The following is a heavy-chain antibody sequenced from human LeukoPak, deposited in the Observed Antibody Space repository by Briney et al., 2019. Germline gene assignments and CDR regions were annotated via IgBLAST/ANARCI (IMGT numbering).Heavy chain of an antibody. D-gene: IGHD6-19*01. Sequence: ASVKVSCKASGYTFTRYTIGWVRQAPGQGLESMGWISSYNGNTNYAQHLQGRVTMTTDTSTSTAYMELRSLRSDDAAVYYCARVEVAVRNFDYWGQGTLVTVSS. CDR1: GYTFTRYT. CDR2: ISSYNGNT. V-gene: IGHV1-18*01. CDR3: ARVEVAVRNFDY. J-gene: IGHJ4*02.